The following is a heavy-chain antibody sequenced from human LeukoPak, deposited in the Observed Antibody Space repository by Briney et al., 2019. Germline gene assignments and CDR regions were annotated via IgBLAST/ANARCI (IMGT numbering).Heavy chain of an antibody. CDR1: GFTFDYYA. CDR3: AKDTGSRGGWFDP. Sequence: LGGSLRLSCSASGFTFDYYAMHWVRPAPGKGLGLDSGISWNSGSIGYADSVKGRFTISRDNAKNSLYLQMNSLRAEDTALYYCAKDTGSRGGWFDPWGQGTLVTVSS. V-gene: IGHV3-9*01. CDR2: ISWNSGSI. D-gene: IGHD3-10*01. J-gene: IGHJ5*02.